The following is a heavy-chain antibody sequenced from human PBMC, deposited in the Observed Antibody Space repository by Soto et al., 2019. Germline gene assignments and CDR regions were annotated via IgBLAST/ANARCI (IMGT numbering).Heavy chain of an antibody. Sequence: PGESLKISCKGSGYSFTSYWIGWVRQMPGKGLEWMGIIYPGDSDSRYSPAFQGQVTISADKSINTAYLQWTSLKASDTAIYYCARSRVSTPRLEDPFDIWGQGTMVTVSS. J-gene: IGHJ3*02. D-gene: IGHD5-12*01. CDR2: IYPGDSDS. CDR1: GYSFTSYW. CDR3: ARSRVSTPRLEDPFDI. V-gene: IGHV5-51*01.